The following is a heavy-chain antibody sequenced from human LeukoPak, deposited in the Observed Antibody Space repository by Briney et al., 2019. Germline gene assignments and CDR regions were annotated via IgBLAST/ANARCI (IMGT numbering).Heavy chain of an antibody. CDR3: ARARYETRIWPKSRYDYYHYMDV. Sequence: ASVKVSCKASGYIFTGYYMHWVRQAPGQGLEWMGWINPNSGGADYAQKFQGRVTMTRDTSISTAYMALSRLRSEDMAVYYCARARYETRIWPKSRYDYYHYMDVWGKGTTVTVSS. CDR2: INPNSGGA. V-gene: IGHV1-2*02. D-gene: IGHD3-3*01. J-gene: IGHJ6*03. CDR1: GYIFTGYY.